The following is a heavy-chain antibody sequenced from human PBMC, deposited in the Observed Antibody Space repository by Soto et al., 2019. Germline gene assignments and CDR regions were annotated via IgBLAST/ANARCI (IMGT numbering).Heavy chain of an antibody. CDR3: ARGHRVSGWYED. Sequence: ASVKVSCKASGGTFSSYAISWVRQAPGQGLEWMGGIIPIFGTANYAQKFQGRVTITADESTSTAYMELSSLRSEDTAVYYCARGHRVSGWYEDWGQGTLVTVSS. J-gene: IGHJ4*02. V-gene: IGHV1-69*13. CDR2: IIPIFGTA. CDR1: GGTFSSYA. D-gene: IGHD6-19*01.